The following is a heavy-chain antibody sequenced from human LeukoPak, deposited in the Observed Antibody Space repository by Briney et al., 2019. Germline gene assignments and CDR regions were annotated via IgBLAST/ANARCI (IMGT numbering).Heavy chain of an antibody. V-gene: IGHV4-59*01. Sequence: SETLSLTCTVSGGSISSYYWSWLRQPPGKGLEWIGYVYYSGSTNYNPSLKSRVTISVDTSKNQFSLKLSSVTAADTAVYYCARGSGSSGYWYWGQGTLVTVSS. J-gene: IGHJ4*02. D-gene: IGHD3-22*01. CDR3: ARGSGSSGYWY. CDR2: VYYSGST. CDR1: GGSISSYY.